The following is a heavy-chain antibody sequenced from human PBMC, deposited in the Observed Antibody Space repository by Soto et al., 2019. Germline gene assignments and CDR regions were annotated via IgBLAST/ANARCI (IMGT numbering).Heavy chain of an antibody. J-gene: IGHJ5*02. CDR1: GGSISSSSYY. V-gene: IGHV4-39*01. CDR3: ARHLMALNWLDP. Sequence: ETLSLTCTVSGGSISSSSYYWGWIRQPPGKGLEWIGSIYYSGSTYYNPSLKSRVTISVDTSKNQFSLKLSSVTAADTAVYYCARHLMALNWLDPWGQGTLVT. D-gene: IGHD3-10*01. CDR2: IYYSGST.